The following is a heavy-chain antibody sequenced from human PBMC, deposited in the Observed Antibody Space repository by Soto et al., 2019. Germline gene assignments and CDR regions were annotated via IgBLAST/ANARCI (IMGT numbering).Heavy chain of an antibody. CDR1: GGSISSSSYY. D-gene: IGHD4-17*01. CDR3: ARHLYGDYSIDAFDI. Sequence: QLQLQESGPGLVKPSETLSLTCTVSGGSISSSSYYWGWIRQPPGKGLEWVGSFYYSGSTYYNPSLKSRVTISVDTSKNQFSLKLSSVTAADTAVYYCARHLYGDYSIDAFDIWGQGTMVTVSS. J-gene: IGHJ3*02. CDR2: FYYSGST. V-gene: IGHV4-39*01.